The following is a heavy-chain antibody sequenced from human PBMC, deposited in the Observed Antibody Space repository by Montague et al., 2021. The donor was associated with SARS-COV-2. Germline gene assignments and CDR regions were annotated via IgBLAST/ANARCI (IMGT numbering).Heavy chain of an antibody. CDR1: GGSISSSHW. CDR2: IYDSETI. D-gene: IGHD3-22*01. J-gene: IGHJ4*02. CDR3: ARGPDSSGYYNDFDY. Sequence: SETLSLTCAVSGGSISSSHWFTWVRQPPGKGLEWIGDIYDSETINYNPSLKRRVTISVDRTKNQFSLKLSSVTAADTAVYYCARGPDSSGYYNDFDYWGQRTLVTVSS. V-gene: IGHV4-4*02.